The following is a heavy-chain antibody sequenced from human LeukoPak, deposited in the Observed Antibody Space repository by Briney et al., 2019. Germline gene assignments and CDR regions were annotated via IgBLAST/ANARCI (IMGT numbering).Heavy chain of an antibody. CDR2: ISGSGGST. J-gene: IGHJ4*02. CDR3: AKGGVLTGYE. Sequence: GGSLRLSCAASGFTFSSYSMDWVRQAPGKGLEWVSAISGSGGSTYYADSVKGRFTISRDNSKNTLYLQMNSLRAEDTAVYYCAKGGVLTGYEWGQGTLVTVSS. CDR1: GFTFSSYS. V-gene: IGHV3-23*01. D-gene: IGHD3-9*01.